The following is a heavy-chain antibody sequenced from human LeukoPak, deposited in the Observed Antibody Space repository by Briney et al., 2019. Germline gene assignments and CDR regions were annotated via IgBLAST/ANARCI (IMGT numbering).Heavy chain of an antibody. V-gene: IGHV4-31*03. J-gene: IGHJ4*02. CDR1: GGSISSGGYY. CDR2: ISYSGST. Sequence: SGTLSLTCTVSGGSISSGGYYWSWIRPHPGKGLEWIGYISYSGSTHYNPSLKSRVTISVDTSKNQFSLKLSSVTAADTAVYYCARGSLDFDYWGQGTLVTVSS. CDR3: ARGSLDFDY.